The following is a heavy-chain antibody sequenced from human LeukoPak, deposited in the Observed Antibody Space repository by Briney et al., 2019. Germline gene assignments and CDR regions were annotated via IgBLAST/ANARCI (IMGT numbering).Heavy chain of an antibody. Sequence: GSSVKVSCKASGGTFNSYAISWVRQAPGQGLEWMGRIIPIFGIANYAQKFQGRVTITADKSTSTAYMELSSLRSEDTAVYYCAREGQQLGNYWGQGTLVTVSS. CDR2: IIPIFGIA. J-gene: IGHJ4*02. CDR1: GGTFNSYA. D-gene: IGHD6-13*01. V-gene: IGHV1-69*04. CDR3: AREGQQLGNY.